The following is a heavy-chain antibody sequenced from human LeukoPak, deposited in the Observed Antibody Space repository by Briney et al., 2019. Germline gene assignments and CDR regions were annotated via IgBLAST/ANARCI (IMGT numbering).Heavy chain of an antibody. Sequence: GESLKISCKGSGYSFTSYWIGWVRQMPGKGLEWMGIIYPGDSDPRYSPSFQGQVTISADKSISTAYLQWSSLKASDTAMYYCARSGDHYGPGSYHDYWGQGTLVTVSS. CDR1: GYSFTSYW. D-gene: IGHD3-10*01. CDR3: ARSGDHYGPGSYHDY. J-gene: IGHJ4*02. V-gene: IGHV5-51*01. CDR2: IYPGDSDP.